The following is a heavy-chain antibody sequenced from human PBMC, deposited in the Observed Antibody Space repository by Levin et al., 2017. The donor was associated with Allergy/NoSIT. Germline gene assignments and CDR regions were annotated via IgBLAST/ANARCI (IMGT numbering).Heavy chain of an antibody. V-gene: IGHV1-18*01. CDR2: INTYNGNT. Sequence: ASVKVSCEASTYTFTNFGISWVRQAPGQGLEWMGWINTYNGNTEYAQKLQDRVTMTTDTSTSTAYMELRTLTSDDTAVYYCARSYSESKSCYSDFWGQGALFTVSS. CDR3: ARSYSESKSCYSDF. D-gene: IGHD4-11*01. J-gene: IGHJ4*02. CDR1: TYTFTNFG.